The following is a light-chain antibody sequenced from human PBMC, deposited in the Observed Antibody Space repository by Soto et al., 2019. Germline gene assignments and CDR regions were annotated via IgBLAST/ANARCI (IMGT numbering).Light chain of an antibody. CDR2: NIR. CDR1: SGDVDTYKY. CDR3: SAYTSSGAVI. V-gene: IGLV2-14*03. J-gene: IGLJ2*01. Sequence: QSVLTQPASVSGSPGQSITISCTGTSGDVDTYKYVSWYQQHPGKAPKLIIYNIRGRPSGVSGRFSGSQSGYTASLTISGLRPEDEADYFCSAYTSSGAVIFGGGTKLTVL.